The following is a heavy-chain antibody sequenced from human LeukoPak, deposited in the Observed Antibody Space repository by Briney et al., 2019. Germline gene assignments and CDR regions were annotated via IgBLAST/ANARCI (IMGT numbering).Heavy chain of an antibody. CDR3: AVRHCSSTSCSITPGFDI. CDR2: ISSSSSYI. J-gene: IGHJ3*02. V-gene: IGHV3-21*01. D-gene: IGHD2-2*01. Sequence: PGGSLRLSCAASGFTFSSYSMNWVRQAPGKGLEWVSSISSSSSYIYYADSVKGRFTISRDNAKNSLYLQMNSLRAEDTAVYYCAVRHCSSTSCSITPGFDIWGQGTMVTVSS. CDR1: GFTFSSYS.